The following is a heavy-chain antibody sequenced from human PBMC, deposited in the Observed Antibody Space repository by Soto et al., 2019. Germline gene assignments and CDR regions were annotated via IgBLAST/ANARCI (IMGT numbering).Heavy chain of an antibody. V-gene: IGHV3-23*01. CDR1: GFTFNFYA. CDR3: TKARWWYYYDSSAPHDASHV. J-gene: IGHJ3*01. CDR2: ISVNGRT. Sequence: GGSLRLSCAASGFTFNFYAMAWVRQTPGKGLEWVSGISVNGRTNYADSVKGRFTISRDNSKNMVFLQMDTLRAEDTALYYCTKARWWYYYDSSAPHDASHVWGQGTMVIVSS. D-gene: IGHD3-22*01.